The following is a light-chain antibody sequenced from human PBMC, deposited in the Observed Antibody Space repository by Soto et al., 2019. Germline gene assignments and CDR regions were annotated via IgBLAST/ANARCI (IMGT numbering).Light chain of an antibody. V-gene: IGLV4-69*01. Sequence: QPVLTQSPSASASLGASVKLTCTLSSGHSNYAIAWHQQQPEKGPRFLMKLNSDGSHSKGDGIPDRFSGSSSGAERYLTISTLQSEDEADYSCQTWVTGIHIFGGGTKVTVL. CDR3: QTWVTGIHI. J-gene: IGLJ2*01. CDR2: LNSDGSH. CDR1: SGHSNYA.